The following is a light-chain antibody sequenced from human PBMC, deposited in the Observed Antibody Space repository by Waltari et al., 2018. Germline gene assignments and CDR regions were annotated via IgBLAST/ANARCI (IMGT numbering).Light chain of an antibody. J-gene: IGLJ2*01. CDR3: CSYAVRYVV. Sequence: QSALTQPRSVSGSPGQSVTISCTGTCSDVGRNNKVSWYQHYPGEAPRLRIYDATQRPAGDPDPFSGSKSGNTASMTISGLQTEAEADYDGCSYAVRYVVFGGGTKLTVL. CDR2: DAT. V-gene: IGLV2-11*01. CDR1: CSDVGRNNK.